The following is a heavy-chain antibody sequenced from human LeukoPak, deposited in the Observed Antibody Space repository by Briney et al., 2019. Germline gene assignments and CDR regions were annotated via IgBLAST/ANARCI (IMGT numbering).Heavy chain of an antibody. CDR1: GGSISSGGYY. CDR2: IYYSGST. D-gene: IGHD6-6*01. J-gene: IGHJ5*02. Sequence: PSETLSLTCTVSGGSISSGGYYWSWIRQHPGKGLEWIGYIYYSGSTYYNPSLKSRVTISVDTSKNQFSLKLSSVTAADTAVYYCARDRGGYSSSGFDPWGQGILVTVSS. V-gene: IGHV4-31*03. CDR3: ARDRGGYSSSGFDP.